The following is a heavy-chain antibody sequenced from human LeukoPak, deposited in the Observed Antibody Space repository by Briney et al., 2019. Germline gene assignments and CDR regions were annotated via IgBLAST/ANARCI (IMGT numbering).Heavy chain of an antibody. Sequence: SETLSLTCAVYGGSFSGYYWSWIRQPPGKGLEWIGEINHSGSTNYNPSLKSRVTISVDTSKNQFSLKLSSVTAADTAVYYCARWVRPKYSSGWYVGYYYYGMDVWGQGTTVTVSS. CDR1: GGSFSGYY. D-gene: IGHD6-19*01. J-gene: IGHJ6*02. CDR3: ARWVRPKYSSGWYVGYYYYGMDV. CDR2: INHSGST. V-gene: IGHV4-34*01.